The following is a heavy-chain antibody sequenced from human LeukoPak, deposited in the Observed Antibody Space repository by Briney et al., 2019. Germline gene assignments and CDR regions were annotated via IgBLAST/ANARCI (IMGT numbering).Heavy chain of an antibody. J-gene: IGHJ6*03. CDR1: GYTFTGYY. CDR3: ARVNRYYYYYMDV. Sequence: GASVKVSCKASGYTFTGYYMHWVRQAPGQGLEWMGWINPNSGGTNYAQKFQGRVTMARDTSISTAYMELSRLRSDDTAVYYCARVNRYYYYYMDVWGKGTTVTVSS. V-gene: IGHV1-2*02. CDR2: INPNSGGT.